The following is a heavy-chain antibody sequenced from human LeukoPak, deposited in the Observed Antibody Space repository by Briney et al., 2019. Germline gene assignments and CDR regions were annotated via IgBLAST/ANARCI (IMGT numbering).Heavy chain of an antibody. J-gene: IGHJ1*01. CDR3: ATYEYSSGWYGESGAEYFQH. CDR2: IYYSGST. Sequence: SETLSLTCTVSGVSISSYYWSWLRQPPGKGLEGIGYIYYSGSTNYNTSLTSRVTISVDTSNTQFSPKLSSVTAADPAVYYCATYEYSSGWYGESGAEYFQHWGQGTLVTVSS. D-gene: IGHD6-19*01. CDR1: GVSISSYY. V-gene: IGHV4-59*03.